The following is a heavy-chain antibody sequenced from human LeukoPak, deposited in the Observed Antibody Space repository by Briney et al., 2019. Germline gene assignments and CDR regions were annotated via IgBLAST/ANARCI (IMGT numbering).Heavy chain of an antibody. CDR3: ARRYNWNYAGGLDY. CDR2: IRSDGSNK. Sequence: GGSLRLSCAGSGFSFSSYGMHWVRQAPGKGLEWMAFIRSDGSNKYYADSVKGRFTISRDNSENTLYLQMNSLRAEDTAVYYCARRYNWNYAGGLDYWGQGTLVTVSS. CDR1: GFSFSSYG. D-gene: IGHD1-7*01. V-gene: IGHV3-30*02. J-gene: IGHJ4*02.